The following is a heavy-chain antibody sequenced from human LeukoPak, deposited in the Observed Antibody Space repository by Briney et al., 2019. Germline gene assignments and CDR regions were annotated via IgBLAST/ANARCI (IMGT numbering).Heavy chain of an antibody. CDR1: GFTFSSYT. CDR2: IGTSSTTI. CDR3: AKTGERDY. D-gene: IGHD7-27*01. J-gene: IGHJ4*02. Sequence: PGGSLRLSCAASGFTFSSYTMNWVRQPPGKGLEWVSNIGTSSTTIYYADSVKGRFTISRDNAENSLYLQMNSLRDEDTAVYYCAKTGERDYWGRGTLVTVSS. V-gene: IGHV3-48*02.